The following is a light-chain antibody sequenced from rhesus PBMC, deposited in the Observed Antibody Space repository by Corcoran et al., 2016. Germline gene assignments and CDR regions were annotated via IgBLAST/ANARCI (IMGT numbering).Light chain of an antibody. CDR1: QGISSW. CDR3: QQYSSRPFT. V-gene: IGKV1-22*01. J-gene: IGKJ3*01. Sequence: DIQMTQSPSSLSASVGDTVTITCRASQGISSWLAWYQQKPGKAPTLLIYKASSLQSGVPSRFSGSGSGTDFILTISSLQSEDFATYYCQQYSSRPFTFGPGTKLDIK. CDR2: KAS.